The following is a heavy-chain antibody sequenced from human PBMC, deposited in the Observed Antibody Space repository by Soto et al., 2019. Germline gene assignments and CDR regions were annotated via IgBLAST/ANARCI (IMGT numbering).Heavy chain of an antibody. V-gene: IGHV4-31*03. CDR1: GGSISSGGYY. Sequence: QVQLQESGPGLVKPSQTLSLPCTVSGGSISSGGYYWSWIRQHPGKGLEWIGYIYKSGTTYYNPSLKGRLSISIYTSKNQFSLKLSSVTAADTAVYYCARSQYSSMVTFDYWGQGTLVTVYS. D-gene: IGHD6-13*01. CDR2: IYKSGTT. J-gene: IGHJ4*02. CDR3: ARSQYSSMVTFDY.